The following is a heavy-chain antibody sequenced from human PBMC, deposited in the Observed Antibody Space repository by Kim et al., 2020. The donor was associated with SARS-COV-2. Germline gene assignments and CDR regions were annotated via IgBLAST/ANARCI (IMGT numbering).Heavy chain of an antibody. CDR3: AGVVV. V-gene: IGHV3-7*01. J-gene: IGHJ3*01. Sequence: GGSLRLSCAASGFTFSSYWMNWVRQAPGKGLEWVANINEDGGENNYVDSVKGRFTISRDNTKNSLFLQMNSLRAEDTAVDYCAGVVVWGQGPMGTVSS. CDR1: GFTFSSYW. CDR2: INEDGGEN.